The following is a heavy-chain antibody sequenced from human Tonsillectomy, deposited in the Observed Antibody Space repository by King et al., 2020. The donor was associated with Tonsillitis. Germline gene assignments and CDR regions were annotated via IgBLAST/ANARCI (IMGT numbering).Heavy chain of an antibody. CDR2: ISYSGGIT. CDR3: AKEPHDTSGYYSDY. V-gene: IGHV3-23*04. Sequence: VQLVESGGGLVQPGGSLRLSCAASGFTFSSYAMSWVRQAPGKGLEWVSVISYSGGITYYADSVKGRVTISRANSKNTLYLQMNSLRAEDTAVYYCAKEPHDTSGYYSDYWGQGTLVTVTS. CDR1: GFTFSSYA. D-gene: IGHD3-22*01. J-gene: IGHJ4*02.